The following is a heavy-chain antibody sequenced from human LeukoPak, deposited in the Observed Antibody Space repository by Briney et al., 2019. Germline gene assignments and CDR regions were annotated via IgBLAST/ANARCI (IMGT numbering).Heavy chain of an antibody. CDR2: ISGSGGST. V-gene: IGHV3-23*01. CDR3: ASVSSSWYYFDY. CDR1: GFTFSSYA. J-gene: IGHJ4*02. Sequence: GGSLRLSCAASGFTFSSYAMSWVSQAPGKGLEWVSAISGSGGSTYYADSVKGRFTISRDNSKNTLYLQMNSLRAEDTAVYYCASVSSSWYYFDYWGQGTLVTVSS. D-gene: IGHD6-13*01.